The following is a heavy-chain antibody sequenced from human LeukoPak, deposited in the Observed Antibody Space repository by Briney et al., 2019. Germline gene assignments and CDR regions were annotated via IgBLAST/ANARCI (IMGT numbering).Heavy chain of an antibody. V-gene: IGHV3-48*04. CDR2: ISSSGSTI. CDR3: ARDLMGKAYRGAFYY. J-gene: IGHJ4*02. D-gene: IGHD6-13*01. CDR1: GFTFRNYG. Sequence: GGTLRLSCAASGFTFRNYGMNWVRQAPGKGLEWVSYISSSGSTIYYADSVKGRFTISRDNAKNSLYLQMNSLRAEDTAVYYCARDLMGKAYRGAFYYWGQGTLVTVSS.